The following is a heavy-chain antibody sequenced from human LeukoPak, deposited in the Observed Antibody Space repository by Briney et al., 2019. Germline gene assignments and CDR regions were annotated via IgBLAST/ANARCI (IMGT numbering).Heavy chain of an antibody. V-gene: IGHV4-31*03. CDR1: SGSISSGGYY. D-gene: IGHD3-22*01. Sequence: SQTLSLTCTVSSGSISSGGYYWTWIRQHPGKGLEWIGYIYYSRSTSYNPSLKSRLTMSVDTSKNQFSLKLSSVTAADTAVYYCARGRQLIVFDYWGQGTLVTVSS. CDR3: ARGRQLIVFDY. J-gene: IGHJ4*02. CDR2: IYYSRST.